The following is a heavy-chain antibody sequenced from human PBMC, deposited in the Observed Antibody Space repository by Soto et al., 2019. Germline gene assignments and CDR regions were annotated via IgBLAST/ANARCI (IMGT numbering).Heavy chain of an antibody. J-gene: IGHJ4*02. Sequence: GGSLRLSCAASGFTFSSYWMSWVRQAPGKGLEWVANIKQDGSEKYYVDSVKGRFTISRDNAKNSLYLQMNSLRAEDTAVYYCARVTRLYCSSTSCYTGRGDFDYWGQGTLVTVSS. CDR2: IKQDGSEK. D-gene: IGHD2-2*02. CDR1: GFTFSSYW. V-gene: IGHV3-7*03. CDR3: ARVTRLYCSSTSCYTGRGDFDY.